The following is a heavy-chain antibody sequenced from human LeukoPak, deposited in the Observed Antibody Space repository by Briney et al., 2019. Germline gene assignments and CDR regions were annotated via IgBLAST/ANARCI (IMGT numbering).Heavy chain of an antibody. J-gene: IGHJ1*01. CDR3: ARDEYYYDSSLYFQH. Sequence: GGSLRLSCAASGFTFSSYSMSWVRQAPGKGLEWVSSISSSSSYIYYADSVKGRFTISRDNAKNSLYLQMNSLRAEDTAVYYCARDEYYYDSSLYFQHWGQGTLVTVSS. CDR1: GFTFSSYS. D-gene: IGHD3-22*01. V-gene: IGHV3-21*01. CDR2: ISSSSSYI.